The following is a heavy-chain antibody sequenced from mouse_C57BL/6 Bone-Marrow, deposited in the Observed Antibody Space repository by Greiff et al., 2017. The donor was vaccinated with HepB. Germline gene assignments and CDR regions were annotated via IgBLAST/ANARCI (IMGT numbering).Heavy chain of an antibody. CDR1: GFTFSDYY. CDR3: ARHGLRGYFDV. CDR2: ISNGGGST. V-gene: IGHV5-12*01. Sequence: EVNVVESGGGLVQPGGSLKLSCAASGFTFSDYYMYWVRQTPEKRLEWVAYISNGGGSTYYPDTVKGRFTISRDNAKNTLYLQMSRLKSEDTAMYYCARHGLRGYFDVWGTGTTVTVSS. J-gene: IGHJ1*03. D-gene: IGHD2-4*01.